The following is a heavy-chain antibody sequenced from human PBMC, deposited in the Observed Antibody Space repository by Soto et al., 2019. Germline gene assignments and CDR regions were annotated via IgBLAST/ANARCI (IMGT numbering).Heavy chain of an antibody. CDR1: GFNVAGKY. CDR2: IYSGGQI. J-gene: IGHJ5*02. D-gene: IGHD1-20*01. V-gene: IGHV3-53*02. CDR3: ARINWSTRRSSSDT. Sequence: EEQLVESGGGLMHTGASLRLSCAASGFNVAGKYMSWVRQAPGKGLEWVSGIYSGGQIFYSDSVRGRFTISIDNSKNTVTLDMNALRAEDTATYYCARINWSTRRSSSDTWGQGTLVTVSS.